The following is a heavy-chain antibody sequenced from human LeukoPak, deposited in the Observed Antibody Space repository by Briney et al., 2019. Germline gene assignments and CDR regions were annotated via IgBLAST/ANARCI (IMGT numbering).Heavy chain of an antibody. CDR3: VRYYYEYVAFDN. J-gene: IGHJ3*02. D-gene: IGHD3-22*01. CDR2: VSPHNGDT. Sequence: ASVKVSCKASGYTFTSYNINWFRQAPGRGFEWLGYVSPHNGDTGYTQNFQGRVTMTRDTSINTAYMELSSLTSEDTAVYYCVRYYYEYVAFDNWGQGTMVIVSS. CDR1: GYTFTSYN. V-gene: IGHV1-8*01.